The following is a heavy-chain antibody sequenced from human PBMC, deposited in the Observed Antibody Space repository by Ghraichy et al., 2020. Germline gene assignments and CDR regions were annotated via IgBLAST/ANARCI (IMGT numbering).Heavy chain of an antibody. CDR3: ARVGSSGWSKFDY. CDR1: GGSISSYY. CDR2: IYYSGST. D-gene: IGHD6-19*01. V-gene: IGHV4-59*01. J-gene: IGHJ4*02. Sequence: ESLNISCTVSGGSISSYYWSWIRQPPGKGLEWIGYIYYSGSTNYNPSLKSRVTISVDTSKNQFSLKLSSVTAADTAVYYCARVGSSGWSKFDYWGQGTLVTVSS.